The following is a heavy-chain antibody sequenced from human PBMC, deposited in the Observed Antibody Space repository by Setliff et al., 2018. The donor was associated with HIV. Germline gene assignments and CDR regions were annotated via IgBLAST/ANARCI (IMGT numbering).Heavy chain of an antibody. D-gene: IGHD6-19*01. V-gene: IGHV4-39*01. Sequence: SETLSLTCTVSGASITSGYYWSWVRQRPGRGLEWIGHIYYRGDTYYSPSLKSRVAISVDTSKNQFSLKLSSVTAADTAFYYCARLPGDRYSIAWDYYIDYWGQGTLVTVS. CDR2: IYYRGDT. J-gene: IGHJ4*02. CDR1: GASITSGYY. CDR3: ARLPGDRYSIAWDYYIDY.